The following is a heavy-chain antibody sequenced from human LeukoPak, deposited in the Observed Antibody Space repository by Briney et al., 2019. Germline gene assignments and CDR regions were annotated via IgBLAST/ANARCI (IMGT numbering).Heavy chain of an antibody. V-gene: IGHV1-69*01. J-gene: IGHJ6*02. CDR3: ARRDV. Sequence: GSSVKLSCTASGGTFTSNAISCLRHAPGQGLERMGEIIPIFGTANYAQKFQGRVTITADESTSTAYMELSSLRSEDTAVYYCARRDVWGQGTTVTVSS. CDR1: GGTFTSNA. CDR2: IIPIFGTA.